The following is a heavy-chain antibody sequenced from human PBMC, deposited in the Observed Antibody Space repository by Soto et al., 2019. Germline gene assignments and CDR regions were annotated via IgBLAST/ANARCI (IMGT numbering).Heavy chain of an antibody. D-gene: IGHD1-20*01. CDR1: GFTFKTYT. CDR2: ISYDGSNK. CDR3: ERGSMYNWNQSHPDS. J-gene: IGHJ4*02. Sequence: AGGSLRLSCAGSGFTFKTYTFHWGRQPPDKGLEWVAVISYDGSNKYYADSVKGRFTVSRDNSKSTLFLQMNSLTPEDTAVYYCERGSMYNWNQSHPDSWGQGTLVTVSS. V-gene: IGHV3-30-3*01.